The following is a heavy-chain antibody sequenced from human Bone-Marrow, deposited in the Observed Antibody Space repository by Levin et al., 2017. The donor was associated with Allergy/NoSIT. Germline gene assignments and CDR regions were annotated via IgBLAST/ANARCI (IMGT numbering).Heavy chain of an antibody. Sequence: GGSLRLSCAASGFTFDDYGMSWVRQAPGKGLEWVSGINWNGGTTAYADSVKGRLTISRDNAKNSLYLQMNSMKIEDTAFYYCEATYYYDTNAHPGDYWGQGALVTVSS. J-gene: IGHJ4*02. CDR2: INWNGGTT. D-gene: IGHD3-22*01. V-gene: IGHV3-20*04. CDR3: EATYYYDTNAHPGDY. CDR1: GFTFDDYG.